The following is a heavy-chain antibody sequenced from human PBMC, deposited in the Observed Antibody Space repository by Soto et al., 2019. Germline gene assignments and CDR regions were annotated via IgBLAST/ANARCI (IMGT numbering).Heavy chain of an antibody. Sequence: SVKVSCKASGFTFTSSAVQWVRQARGQRLEWIGWIVVGSGNTNYAQKFQERVTITRDMSTSTAYMELSSLRSEDTAVYYCAAARFSITIFGAVDASDIWGQGTMVTVSS. V-gene: IGHV1-58*01. D-gene: IGHD3-3*01. CDR1: GFTFTSSA. CDR3: AAARFSITIFGAVDASDI. CDR2: IVVGSGNT. J-gene: IGHJ3*02.